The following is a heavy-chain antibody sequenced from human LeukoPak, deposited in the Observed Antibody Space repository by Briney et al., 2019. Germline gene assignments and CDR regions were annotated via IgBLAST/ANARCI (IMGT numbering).Heavy chain of an antibody. CDR1: GGSISGFY. J-gene: IGHJ4*02. V-gene: IGHV4-59*01. Sequence: SETLSLTCTVSGGSISGFYWDWIRQPPGKGLEWLGYIYYTGLTNYNPSLGSRITMSVDTSKNQLSLKLGSVTAADTAVYYCGRWNEGWDHLGPGTLVTVSS. D-gene: IGHD1-1*01. CDR2: IYYTGLT. CDR3: GRWNEGWDH.